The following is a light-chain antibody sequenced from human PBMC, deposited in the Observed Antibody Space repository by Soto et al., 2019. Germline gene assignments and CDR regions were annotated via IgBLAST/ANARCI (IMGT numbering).Light chain of an antibody. CDR3: QQYNGYGR. CDR2: KAS. CDR1: QSISTW. J-gene: IGKJ1*01. V-gene: IGKV1-5*03. Sequence: DIQMTQSPSTLSASVGDRVTMSCRASQSISTWLAWYQQKPGKAPKLLIYKASVLGSGVPSRFSGSGSGTEFTLTISSLQPDDFATYYCQQYNGYGRFGQGTKV.